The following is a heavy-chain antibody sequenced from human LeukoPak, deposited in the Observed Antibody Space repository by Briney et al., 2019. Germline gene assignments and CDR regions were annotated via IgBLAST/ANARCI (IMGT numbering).Heavy chain of an antibody. D-gene: IGHD2-2*01. V-gene: IGHV4-59*01. CDR2: VSYSGNT. CDR1: GGSISSYS. J-gene: IGHJ4*02. Sequence: SETLSLTCTVSGGSISSYSWTCIRQPPGKGLEWIGYVSYSGNTNYNPSLKSRVTISLDTSKNQFSLRLSSVTAADTAMYYCARGYCSSTSCIFDYWGQGTLVTVSS. CDR3: ARGYCSSTSCIFDY.